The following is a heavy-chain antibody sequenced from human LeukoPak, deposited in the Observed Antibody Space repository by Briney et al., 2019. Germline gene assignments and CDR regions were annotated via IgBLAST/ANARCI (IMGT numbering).Heavy chain of an antibody. D-gene: IGHD1-26*01. CDR2: IYYSGST. CDR3: AREEALGSGSFDY. J-gene: IGHJ4*02. CDR1: GGSISTYY. Sequence: SETLSLTCTVSGGSISTYYWSWIRQPPGKGLEWIGYIYYSGSTNYNPSLKSRVAISVDTSKNQFSLKLGSVTAADTAVYYCAREEALGSGSFDYWGQGTLVTVSS. V-gene: IGHV4-59*01.